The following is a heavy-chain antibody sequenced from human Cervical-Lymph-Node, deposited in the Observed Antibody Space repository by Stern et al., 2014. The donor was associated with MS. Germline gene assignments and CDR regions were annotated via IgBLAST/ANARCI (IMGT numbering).Heavy chain of an antibody. J-gene: IGHJ5*02. Sequence: VPLVESGAVVKKPGASVKVSCKASGYTFTDFYIHWVRQAPGQGLEWMGRINPNSRDTKFAQKFQGRVSLTRDTSINTAYMELTRLRSDDTAIYYCATPYSSGWSPDHWGQGTAVTVSS. CDR3: ATPYSSGWSPDH. CDR2: INPNSRDT. D-gene: IGHD6-19*01. CDR1: GYTFTDFY. V-gene: IGHV1-2*06.